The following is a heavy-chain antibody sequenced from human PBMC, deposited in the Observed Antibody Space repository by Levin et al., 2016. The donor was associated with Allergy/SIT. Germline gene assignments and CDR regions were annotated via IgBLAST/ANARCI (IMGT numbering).Heavy chain of an antibody. CDR2: INPNSGGT. D-gene: IGHD3-10*01. Sequence: ASVKVSCKASGYIFTGYYIYWVRQAPGQGPEWMGWINPNSGGTKYAQKFQGRVTMTRDTSISTAYMEVSRLRSDDTAVYYCARDSGALRVSQFGDALDFWGQGTLVTVSS. CDR1: GYIFTGYY. CDR3: ARDSGALRVSQFGDALDF. J-gene: IGHJ3*01. V-gene: IGHV1-2*02.